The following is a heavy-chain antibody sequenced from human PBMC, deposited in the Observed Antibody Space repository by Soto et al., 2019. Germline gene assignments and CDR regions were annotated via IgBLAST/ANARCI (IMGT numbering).Heavy chain of an antibody. V-gene: IGHV4-59*08. CDR2: FYDNENT. J-gene: IGHJ6*02. CDR1: GDSIRGYY. D-gene: IGHD2-15*01. CDR3: ARHLTYCSAGSCYSDFPYYGMDV. Sequence: SETLSLTCTVSGDSIRGYYWSWIRQPPGKGLEWIGCFYDNENTNHNPSLKSRVTISVDTSKNQFSLSLNSVTSADTAVYYCARHLTYCSAGSCYSDFPYYGMDVWGQGTTVT.